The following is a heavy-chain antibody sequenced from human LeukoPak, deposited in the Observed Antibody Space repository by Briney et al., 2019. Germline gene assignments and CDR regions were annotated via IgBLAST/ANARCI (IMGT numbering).Heavy chain of an antibody. Sequence: GSLRLSCATSGFNFDRYTIHWVRQAPGKGLEWVSLAGWAGGTTFYSDSVKGRFTISRDNSKNTLYLQMNSLRAEDTAVYYCAKSVGATGFDYWGQGTLVTVSS. V-gene: IGHV3-43*01. D-gene: IGHD1-26*01. CDR2: AGWAGGTT. J-gene: IGHJ4*02. CDR1: GFNFDRYT. CDR3: AKSVGATGFDY.